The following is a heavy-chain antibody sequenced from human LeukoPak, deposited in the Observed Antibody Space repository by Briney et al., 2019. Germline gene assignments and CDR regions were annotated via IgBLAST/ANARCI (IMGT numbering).Heavy chain of an antibody. CDR2: ISYDGSNK. Sequence: GRSLRLSCAASGFTFSSYAMHWVRQAPGKGLEWVAVISYDGSNKYYADSVKGRFTISRDNSKNTLYLQMNSLRAEDTAVYYCARTTYYDDSSGLFDYWGQGTLVTVSS. V-gene: IGHV3-30-3*01. CDR1: GFTFSSYA. J-gene: IGHJ4*02. D-gene: IGHD3-22*01. CDR3: ARTTYYDDSSGLFDY.